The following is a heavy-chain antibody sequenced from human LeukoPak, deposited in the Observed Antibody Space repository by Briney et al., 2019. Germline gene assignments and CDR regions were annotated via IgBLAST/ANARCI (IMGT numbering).Heavy chain of an antibody. CDR2: INHSGST. CDR1: GGSFSGYY. J-gene: IGHJ6*03. V-gene: IGHV4-34*01. Sequence: SETLSLTCAIYGGSFSGYYWSWIRQPPGEGLEWIGEINHSGSTNYNPSLKSRVTISVDTSKNQFSLKLSSVTAADTAVYYCARAPYYYYMDVWGKGTTVTVSS. CDR3: ARAPYYYYMDV.